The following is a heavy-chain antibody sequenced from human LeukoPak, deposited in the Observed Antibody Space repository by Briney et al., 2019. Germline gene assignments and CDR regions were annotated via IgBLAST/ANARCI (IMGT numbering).Heavy chain of an antibody. CDR3: SLRHGSVWYVVYNWFAP. J-gene: IGHJ5*02. Sequence: QSGPTLIQPTPTHTLTCTFSGLSLGTRGVGVGWIRQPPGKALEWITLIYWDDDKRYSPSLKSRLTITKDTTKNLVVLTMTNMDTLDEATNYCSLRHGSVWYVVYNWFAPSGQGTLVTVSS. D-gene: IGHD6-19*01. CDR2: IYWDDDK. V-gene: IGHV2-5*02. CDR1: GLSLGTRGVG.